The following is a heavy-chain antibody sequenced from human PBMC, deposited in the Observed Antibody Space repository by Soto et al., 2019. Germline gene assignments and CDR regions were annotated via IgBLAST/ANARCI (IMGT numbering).Heavy chain of an antibody. CDR2: IYYSGST. D-gene: IGHD3-22*01. CDR3: ARRGEDSSGYSP. Sequence: QLQLQESGPGLVKPSETLSLTCTVSGGSISSSSYYWGWIRQPPGKGLEWIGSIYYSGSTYYNPSLKRRVTISVDTSKNQFSLKLSSVTAADTAVYYCARRGEDSSGYSPWGQGTLVTVSS. J-gene: IGHJ5*02. V-gene: IGHV4-39*01. CDR1: GGSISSSSYY.